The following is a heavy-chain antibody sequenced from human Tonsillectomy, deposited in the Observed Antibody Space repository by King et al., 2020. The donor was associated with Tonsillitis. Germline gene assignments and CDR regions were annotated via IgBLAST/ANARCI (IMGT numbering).Heavy chain of an antibody. J-gene: IGHJ4*02. CDR3: VRHCTGGSCYQVGLF. CDR2: MYPNSGDS. Sequence: QLVQSGAEVRKPGASVKVSCKASGYTFTSYDINWVRQATGQGLEWMGRMYPNSGDSGYAQKFQGRVTMTRDTSITTAYMELSSLRSEDTAVYYCVRHCTGGSCYQVGLFWGQGTLVTVSS. V-gene: IGHV1-8*01. CDR1: GYTFTSYD. D-gene: IGHD2-15*01.